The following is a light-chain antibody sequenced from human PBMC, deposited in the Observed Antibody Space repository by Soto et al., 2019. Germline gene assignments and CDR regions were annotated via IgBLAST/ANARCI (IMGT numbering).Light chain of an antibody. CDR1: QSVSNN. V-gene: IGKV3-15*01. Sequence: EIVMTQSPATLSVSPGERATLSCRASQSVSNNLAWYQQKAGQAPRLLIYGASTRATGIPARFSGSGSGTEFTHTISSLQSEDFAVYSCQQYNNWPPWTFGQGTRVEIK. J-gene: IGKJ1*01. CDR3: QQYNNWPPWT. CDR2: GAS.